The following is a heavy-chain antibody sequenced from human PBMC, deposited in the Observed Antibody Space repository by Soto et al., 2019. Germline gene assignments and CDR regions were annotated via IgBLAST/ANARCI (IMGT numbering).Heavy chain of an antibody. Sequence: SETLSITCTVSGGSVSSGSYYWSWIRQPPGKGLEWIGYIYYSGSTNYNPSLKSRVTISVDTSKNQFSLKLSSVTAADTAVYYFARYITTGYYYYGMDVWGQGTTVTVSS. D-gene: IGHD1-20*01. CDR3: ARYITTGYYYYGMDV. V-gene: IGHV4-61*01. CDR1: GGSVSSGSYY. CDR2: IYYSGST. J-gene: IGHJ6*02.